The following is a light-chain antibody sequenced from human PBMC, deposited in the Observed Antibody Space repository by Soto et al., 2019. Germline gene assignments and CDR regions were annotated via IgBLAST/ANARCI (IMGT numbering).Light chain of an antibody. CDR1: SSNIGGNS. CDR2: DDD. Sequence: QSVMTQPPSVSAPPGQKVTISCSGSSSNIGGNSVSWYQQLPGTAPKLLIYDDDKRPSGIPDRFSGSKSGTSATLGITGFQTGDEADYYCGSWDSSLSADVFGTGTKVTVL. CDR3: GSWDSSLSADV. J-gene: IGLJ1*01. V-gene: IGLV1-51*01.